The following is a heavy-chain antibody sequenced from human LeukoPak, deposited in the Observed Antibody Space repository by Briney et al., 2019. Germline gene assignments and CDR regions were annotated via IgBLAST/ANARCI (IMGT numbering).Heavy chain of an antibody. CDR2: ISYDGSNK. CDR1: GFTFSSYG. V-gene: IGHV3-30*03. J-gene: IGHJ6*02. CDR3: ARVGAPYGGYYYGMDV. Sequence: PGGSLRLSCAASGFTFSSYGMHWVRQAPGKGLEWVAVISYDGSNKYYADSVKGRFTISRDNSKNTLYLQMNSLRAEDTAVYYCARVGAPYGGYYYGMDVWGQGTTVTVSS. D-gene: IGHD1-26*01.